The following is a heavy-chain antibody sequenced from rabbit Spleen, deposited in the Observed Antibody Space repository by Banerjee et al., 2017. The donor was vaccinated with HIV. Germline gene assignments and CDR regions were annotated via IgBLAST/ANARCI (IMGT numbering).Heavy chain of an antibody. CDR2: INAVTGKA. Sequence: EQLEESGGGLVKPEGSLTLTCKASGFPFSNKAVMCWVRQAPGKGLEWIACINAVTGKAVYASGAKGRFTISSHNAQNTVSLQMNSLTAADTATYFCARDASSSGYYRDTRLDLWGPGTLVTVS. J-gene: IGHJ3*01. CDR1: GFPFSNKAV. CDR3: ARDASSSGYYRDTRLDL. V-gene: IGHV1S45*01. D-gene: IGHD1-1*01.